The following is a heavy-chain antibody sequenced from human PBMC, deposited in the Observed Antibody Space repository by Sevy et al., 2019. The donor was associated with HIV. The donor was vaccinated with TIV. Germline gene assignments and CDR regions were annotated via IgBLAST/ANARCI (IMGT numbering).Heavy chain of an antibody. CDR2: INPNSGDT. CDR1: GYTFTGYY. Sequence: ASVKVSCKASGYTFTGYYMHWVRQAPGQGLEWMGWINPNSGDTNYAQKFQGRVTMTRDTSISTAYMELSRLRSDDTAVYYCARVDIVVVPAATVPLDYWGQGTLVTVSS. D-gene: IGHD2-2*01. CDR3: ARVDIVVVPAATVPLDY. V-gene: IGHV1-2*02. J-gene: IGHJ4*02.